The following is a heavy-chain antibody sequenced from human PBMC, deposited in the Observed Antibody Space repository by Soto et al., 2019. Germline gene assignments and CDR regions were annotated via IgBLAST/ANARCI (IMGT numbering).Heavy chain of an antibody. CDR2: VSWNSGAK. D-gene: IGHD2-21*02. V-gene: IGHV3-9*01. J-gene: IGHJ4*02. CDR3: AKGVATAVPALDY. CDR1: GFSFDDFV. Sequence: AGGSLRLSCVASGFSFDDFVMNWVRQRPGKGLEWVSSVSWNSGAKLYADSVKGRFAISRDSAKKSVYLQMNGLRPDDTAFYYCAKGVATAVPALDYWGQGTLVTVSS.